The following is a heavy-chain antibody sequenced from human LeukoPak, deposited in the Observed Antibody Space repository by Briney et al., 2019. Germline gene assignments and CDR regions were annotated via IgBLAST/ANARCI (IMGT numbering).Heavy chain of an antibody. CDR1: GFTFGKYW. V-gene: IGHV3-7*03. J-gene: IGHJ4*02. D-gene: IGHD3-3*01. CDR2: IKIDGSEK. CDR3: ARDQYDTWSRRGNFDS. Sequence: GGSLRLSCVASGFTFGKYWMSWVRQALGKGLEWVANIKIDGSEKNYVDSVKGRFTISRDNTKNSLYLQMNSLRVEDTAVFYCARDQYDTWSRRGNFDSWGQGTLVIVSS.